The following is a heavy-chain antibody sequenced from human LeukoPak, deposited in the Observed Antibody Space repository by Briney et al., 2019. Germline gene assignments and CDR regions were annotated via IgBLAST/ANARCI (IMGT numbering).Heavy chain of an antibody. CDR2: INHSGST. J-gene: IGHJ4*02. CDR3: ARAIVRRFGLKYYFDY. V-gene: IGHV4-34*01. CDR1: GGSFSGYY. D-gene: IGHD3-10*01. Sequence: SETLSLTCAVYGGSFSGYYWSWIRQPPGKGLEWIGEINHSGSTNYNPSLKSRVTISVDTSKNQFSLKLSSVTAADTAAYYCARAIVRRFGLKYYFDYWGQGTLVTVSS.